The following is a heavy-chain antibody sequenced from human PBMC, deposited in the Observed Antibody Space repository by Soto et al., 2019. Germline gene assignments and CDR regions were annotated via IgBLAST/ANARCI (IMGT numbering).Heavy chain of an antibody. CDR1: GGTFSSYA. CDR2: IIPIFGTA. D-gene: IGHD5-12*01. V-gene: IGHV1-69*01. Sequence: QVQLVQSGAEVKKPGSSVKVSCKASGGTFSSYAISWVRQAPGQGLEWMGGIIPIFGTANYAQKFQGRVTITADESTSTAYMELSSLRSEDTAVYYCARDRYSGYDGPFRYFDLWDRGTLVTVSS. J-gene: IGHJ2*01. CDR3: ARDRYSGYDGPFRYFDL.